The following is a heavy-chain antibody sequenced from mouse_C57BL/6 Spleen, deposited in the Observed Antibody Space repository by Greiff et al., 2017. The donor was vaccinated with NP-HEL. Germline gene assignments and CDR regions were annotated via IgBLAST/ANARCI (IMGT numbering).Heavy chain of an antibody. V-gene: IGHV1-4*01. CDR2: INPSSGYT. CDR1: GYTFTSYT. J-gene: IGHJ4*01. D-gene: IGHD1-1*01. Sequence: VQLQQSGAELARPGASVKMSCKASGYTFTSYTMHWVKQRPGQGLEWIGYINPSSGYTKYNQKFKDKATLTADKSSSTAYMQLSSLTSEDSAVYYCARGDYYGSSLYYYAMDYWGQGTSVTVSS. CDR3: ARGDYYGSSLYYYAMDY.